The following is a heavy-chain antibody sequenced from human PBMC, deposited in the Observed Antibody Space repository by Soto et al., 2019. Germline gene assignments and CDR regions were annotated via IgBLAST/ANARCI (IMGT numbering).Heavy chain of an antibody. Sequence: EVQLVESGGGLVQPGGSLRLSCAASGFTFSSYWMHWVRQAPGKGLVWVSSISTDAISTSYADPVKGRFTISRDNAKNTLYLQMNSVRAEDTAVYYCARLPNKSPQNWGQGTLVIVSP. CDR3: ARLPNKSPQN. J-gene: IGHJ1*01. CDR1: GFTFSSYW. V-gene: IGHV3-74*01. CDR2: ISTDAIST.